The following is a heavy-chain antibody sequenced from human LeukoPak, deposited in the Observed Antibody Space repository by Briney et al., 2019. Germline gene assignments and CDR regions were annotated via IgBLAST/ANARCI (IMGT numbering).Heavy chain of an antibody. CDR3: ARANYYGSGRSWGPYPAVRDYYYYYMDV. Sequence: GASVKVSCKASGGTFSSYAISWVRQAPGQGLECMGGIIPIFGTANYAQKFQGRVTITADESTSTAYMELSSLRSEDTAVYYCARANYYGSGRSWGPYPAVRDYYYYYMDVWGKGTTVTISS. D-gene: IGHD3-10*01. CDR2: IIPIFGTA. V-gene: IGHV1-69*13. CDR1: GGTFSSYA. J-gene: IGHJ6*03.